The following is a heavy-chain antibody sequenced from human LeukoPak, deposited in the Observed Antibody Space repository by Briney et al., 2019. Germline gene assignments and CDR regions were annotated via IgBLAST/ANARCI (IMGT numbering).Heavy chain of an antibody. D-gene: IGHD3-10*01. CDR2: IRSKAYGGTT. J-gene: IGHJ4*02. CDR1: GFTFGDYA. V-gene: IGHV3-49*04. Sequence: GGSLRLSCTASGFTFGDYAMSWVRQAPGKGLEWVGFIRSKAYGGTTEYAASVKGRFTISRDDSKSIAYLQMNSLKTEDTAVYYCTRLMVRGVPSDYWGQGTLVTVFS. CDR3: TRLMVRGVPSDY.